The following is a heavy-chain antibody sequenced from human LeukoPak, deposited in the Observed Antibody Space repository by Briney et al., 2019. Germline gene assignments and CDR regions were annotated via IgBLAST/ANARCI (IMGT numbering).Heavy chain of an antibody. V-gene: IGHV5-51*01. D-gene: IGHD2-15*01. CDR2: IYPGDSDT. CDR1: GYSFTSYW. CDR3: AGCRCSGGSCAPFDY. Sequence: GESLKTSCKGSGYSFTSYWIGWVRQMPGKGLEWMGIIYPGDSDTRYSPSFQGQVTISADKSISTAYLQWSSLKASDTAMYYCAGCRCSGGSCAPFDYWGQGTLVTVSS. J-gene: IGHJ4*02.